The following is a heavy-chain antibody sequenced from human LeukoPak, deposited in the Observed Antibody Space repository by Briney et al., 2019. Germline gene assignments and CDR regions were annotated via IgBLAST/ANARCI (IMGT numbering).Heavy chain of an antibody. D-gene: IGHD3-22*01. CDR1: GFTFSSYS. CDR3: ARDRCDSSGYYPSSFDY. CDR2: ISSSSSYI. Sequence: GGSLRLSCAASGFTFSSYSMNWVRQAPGKGLEWVSSISSSSSYIYYADSVKGRFTISRDNAKNSLYLQMNSLRAEDTAVYYCARDRCDSSGYYPSSFDYWGQGTLVTVSS. V-gene: IGHV3-21*01. J-gene: IGHJ4*02.